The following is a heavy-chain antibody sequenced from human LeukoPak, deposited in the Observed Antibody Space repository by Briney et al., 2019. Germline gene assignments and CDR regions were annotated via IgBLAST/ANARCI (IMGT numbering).Heavy chain of an antibody. D-gene: IGHD4-17*01. CDR2: IKEDGTEK. V-gene: IGHV3-7*01. CDR3: AREGHGDYHI. Sequence: GGALRLSWVASGFTISKYWMTWVRQAPGKGLERVANIKEDGTEKYYVESVEGRFSISRDNVKNSLYLQMNSLRVEDTAMYFCAREGHGDYHIWGQGTTVTVSS. J-gene: IGHJ3*02. CDR1: GFTISKYW.